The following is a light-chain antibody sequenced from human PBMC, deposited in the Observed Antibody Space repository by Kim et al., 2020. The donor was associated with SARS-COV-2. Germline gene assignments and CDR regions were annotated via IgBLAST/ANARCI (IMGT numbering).Light chain of an antibody. V-gene: IGKV1-39*01. Sequence: DIQMTQSPSSLSASVGDRVTITCRASQSISSYLNWYQQKPGKAPKLLIYAASSLQSGVPSRFSGSGSGTDFTLTISSLQPEDFATYYCQQTNNFPYTFGQGTKLEI. J-gene: IGKJ2*01. CDR1: QSISSY. CDR3: QQTNNFPYT. CDR2: AAS.